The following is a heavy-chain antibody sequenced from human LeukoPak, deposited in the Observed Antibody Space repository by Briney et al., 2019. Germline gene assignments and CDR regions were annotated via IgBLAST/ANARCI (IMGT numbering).Heavy chain of an antibody. CDR2: TYYRSKWFK. V-gene: IGHV6-1*01. CDR1: GDGVSSNSAA. Sequence: SQTLSLTCAIGGDGVSSNSAAWEWGRLSPSRGLEWVGRTYYRSKWFKEYASSVKSRIILNSDTSRNEVSLHLHSVTPEDTAVYYCTRGSIGGWFDPWGQGTPVTVSS. D-gene: IGHD3-3*01. CDR3: TRGSIGGWFDP. J-gene: IGHJ5*02.